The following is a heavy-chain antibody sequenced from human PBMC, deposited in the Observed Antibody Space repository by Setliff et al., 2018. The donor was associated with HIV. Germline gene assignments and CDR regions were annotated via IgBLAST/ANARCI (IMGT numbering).Heavy chain of an antibody. J-gene: IGHJ1*01. Sequence: GASVKVSCKASGGTFSNYAISWVRQAPGQGLEWMGGIIPIFGTAIYPQKFQGRVTIATDESTSTTYMELSSLRSEDTAVYYCAGESSIAVAEYFQHWGQGTLVTVSS. V-gene: IGHV1-69*05. D-gene: IGHD6-19*01. CDR2: IIPIFGTA. CDR1: GGTFSNYA. CDR3: AGESSIAVAEYFQH.